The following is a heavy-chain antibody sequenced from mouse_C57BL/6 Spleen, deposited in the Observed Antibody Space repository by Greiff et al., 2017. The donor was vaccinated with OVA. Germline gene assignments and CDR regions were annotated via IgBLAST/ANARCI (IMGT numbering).Heavy chain of an antibody. CDR1: GFTFSDAW. CDR2: IRNKANNHAT. Sequence: EVNVVESGGGLVLPGGSMKLSCAASGFTFSDAWMDWVRQSPEKGLEWVAEIRNKANNHATYYAESVKGRFTISRDDSKSSVYLQMNSLRAEDTGIYYCTRVFYYDYYAMDYWGQGTSVTVSS. CDR3: TRVFYYDYYAMDY. D-gene: IGHD2-1*01. V-gene: IGHV6-6*01. J-gene: IGHJ4*01.